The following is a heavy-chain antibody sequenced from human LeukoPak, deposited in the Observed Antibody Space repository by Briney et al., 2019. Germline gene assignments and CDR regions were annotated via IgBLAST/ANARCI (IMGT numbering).Heavy chain of an antibody. V-gene: IGHV5-51*01. CDR3: ARVVSLYASGTYTPNYFNY. CDR1: GYSLTSYW. J-gene: IGHJ4*02. CDR2: IYPPDSKT. Sequence: GESLKISCKASGYSLTSYWIGWVRQMPGNGLEWMGIIYPPDSKTTYSPSFQGQVSISADMSISTSYLQWNSLKASDTAIYYCARVVSLYASGTYTPNYFNYWGKGTLVTVSS. D-gene: IGHD3-10*01.